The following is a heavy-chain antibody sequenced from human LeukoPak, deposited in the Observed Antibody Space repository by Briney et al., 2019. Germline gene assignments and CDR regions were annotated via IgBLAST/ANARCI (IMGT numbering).Heavy chain of an antibody. CDR2: INPNSGGT. V-gene: IGHV1-2*02. D-gene: IGHD6-19*01. Sequence: GASVKVSCKASGYTFTGYYMHWVRQAPGQGLEWMGWINPNSGGTNYAQKFQGRVTMTRDTSISTAYMELSRLRSDDTAVYYCARDKLPYSSGWYREDWFDPWGQGTLVTVSS. CDR1: GYTFTGYY. CDR3: ARDKLPYSSGWYREDWFDP. J-gene: IGHJ5*02.